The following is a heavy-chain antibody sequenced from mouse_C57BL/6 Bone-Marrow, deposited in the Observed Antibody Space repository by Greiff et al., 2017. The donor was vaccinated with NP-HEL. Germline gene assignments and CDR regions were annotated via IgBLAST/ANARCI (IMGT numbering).Heavy chain of an antibody. D-gene: IGHD2-4*01. J-gene: IGHJ4*01. CDR3: AQEGIYYDYDDAMDY. CDR1: GYTFTDYY. CDR2: IGPGSGST. Sequence: QVQLQQSGAELVKPGASVKISCKASGYTFTDYYINWVKQRPGQGLEWIGKIGPGSGSTYYNEKFKGKATLTADKSSSTAYMQLSSLTSEDSAVYFCAQEGIYYDYDDAMDYWGQGTSVTVSS. V-gene: IGHV1-77*01.